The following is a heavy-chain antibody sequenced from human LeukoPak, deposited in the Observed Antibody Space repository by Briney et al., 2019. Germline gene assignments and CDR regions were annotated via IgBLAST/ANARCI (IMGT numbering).Heavy chain of an antibody. CDR3: ARCLGRTMVRGTYLDY. V-gene: IGHV4-31*03. J-gene: IGHJ4*02. D-gene: IGHD3-10*01. Sequence: SETLSLTCTVSGGSISSGGYYWSWIRQHPGKGLEWIGYIYYSGSTYYNPSLKSRVTISVDTSKNQSSLKLSSVTAADTAVYYCARCLGRTMVRGTYLDYWGQGTLVTVSS. CDR2: IYYSGST. CDR1: GGSISSGGYY.